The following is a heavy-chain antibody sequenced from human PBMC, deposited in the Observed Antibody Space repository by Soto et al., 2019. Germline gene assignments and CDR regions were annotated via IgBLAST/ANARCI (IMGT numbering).Heavy chain of an antibody. J-gene: IGHJ4*02. CDR1: GGTFSSYA. Sequence: SVKVSCKASGGTFSSYAISWVRQAPGQGLGWMGGIIPIFGTANYAQKFQGRVTITADESTSTAYMELSSLRSEDTAVYYCARSSFPDIVVVPAAFDYWGQGTLVTVSS. V-gene: IGHV1-69*13. D-gene: IGHD2-2*01. CDR3: ARSSFPDIVVVPAAFDY. CDR2: IIPIFGTA.